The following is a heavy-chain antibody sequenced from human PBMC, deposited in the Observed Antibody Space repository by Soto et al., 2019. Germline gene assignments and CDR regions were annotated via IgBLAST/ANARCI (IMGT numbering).Heavy chain of an antibody. CDR3: ARALYDFWSGYYLG. Sequence: ASVKVSFKASGYTFTSYGISWVRQAPGQGLEWMGWISAYNGNTNYAQKLQGRVTMTTDTSTSTAYMELRSLRSDDTAVYYCARALYDFWSGYYLGWGQGTLVTVSS. CDR2: ISAYNGNT. D-gene: IGHD3-3*01. J-gene: IGHJ4*02. V-gene: IGHV1-18*01. CDR1: GYTFTSYG.